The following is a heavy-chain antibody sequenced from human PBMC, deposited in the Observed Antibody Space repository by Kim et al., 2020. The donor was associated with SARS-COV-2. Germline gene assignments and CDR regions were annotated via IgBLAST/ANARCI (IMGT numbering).Heavy chain of an antibody. CDR2: MNPNSGNT. CDR3: ARGLRSSWSNWFDP. J-gene: IGHJ5*02. D-gene: IGHD6-13*01. V-gene: IGHV1-8*01. CDR1: GYIFSSYD. Sequence: ASVKVSCKASGYIFSSYDINWVRQATGQGLEWMGWMNPNSGNTGYAQKFQGRVTMTRNTSISTAYMELSSLRSEDTAVYYCARGLRSSWSNWFDPWGQGTLVTVS.